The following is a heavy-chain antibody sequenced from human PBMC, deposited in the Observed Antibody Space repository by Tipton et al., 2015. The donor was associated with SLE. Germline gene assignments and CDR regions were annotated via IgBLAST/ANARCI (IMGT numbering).Heavy chain of an antibody. CDR1: GGSFSGYY. CDR2: INHSGST. V-gene: IGHV4-34*01. J-gene: IGHJ3*02. Sequence: TLSLTCAVYGGSFSGYYWSWIRQPQGKGLEWIGEINHSGSTNYNPSLKSRVTISVDTSKNQFSLKLSSVTAADTAAYYCARVVAAAGTAFDIWGQGTMVTVSS. D-gene: IGHD6-13*01. CDR3: ARVVAAAGTAFDI.